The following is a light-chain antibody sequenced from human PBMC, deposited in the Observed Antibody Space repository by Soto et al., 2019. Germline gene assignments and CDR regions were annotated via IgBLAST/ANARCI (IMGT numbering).Light chain of an antibody. CDR3: QRYSRNTWS. Sequence: DIQMTQSPSTLSASVGGRVTITCRASQSVGTWVAWYQQKPGKAPKLLIYGASNLESGVPSRFSGSGSGTEFTLTITTRQPDDFATYFCQRYSRNTWSFGPGTKVDI. CDR1: QSVGTW. J-gene: IGKJ1*01. V-gene: IGKV1-5*01. CDR2: GAS.